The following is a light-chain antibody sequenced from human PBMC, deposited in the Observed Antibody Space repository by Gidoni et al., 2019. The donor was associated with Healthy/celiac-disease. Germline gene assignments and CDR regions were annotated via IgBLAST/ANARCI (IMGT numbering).Light chain of an antibody. CDR1: RSRLHSNGYNY. Sequence: EIVMSQSPLSLPVTPGEPASISCRSRRSRLHSNGYNYLDWYLQKPGQSPQLLIYLGSNRASGVPDRFSGSGSGTDFTLKISRVEAEDVGVYYCMQALQTPRSFGQGTKLEIK. V-gene: IGKV2-28*01. J-gene: IGKJ2*03. CDR3: MQALQTPRS. CDR2: LGS.